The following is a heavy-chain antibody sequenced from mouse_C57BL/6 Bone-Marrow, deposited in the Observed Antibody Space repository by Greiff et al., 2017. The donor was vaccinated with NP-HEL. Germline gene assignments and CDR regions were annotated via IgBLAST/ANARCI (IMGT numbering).Heavy chain of an antibody. Sequence: EVMLVESGGGLVQPGGSLKLSCAASGFTFSDYYMYWVRQTPEKRLEWVAYISNGGGSTYYTDPVTGRFTISRDNAKNTLYLQMNRLKSENTAMYYGARQDYYGSSSFAYWGQGTLVTVSA. V-gene: IGHV5-12*01. J-gene: IGHJ3*01. CDR1: GFTFSDYY. CDR2: ISNGGGST. D-gene: IGHD1-1*01. CDR3: ARQDYYGSSSFAY.